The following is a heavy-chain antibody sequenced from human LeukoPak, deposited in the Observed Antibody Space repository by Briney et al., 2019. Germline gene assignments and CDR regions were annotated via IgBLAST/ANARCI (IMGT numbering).Heavy chain of an antibody. CDR3: AKDNRYYYDTSGLRGIDY. CDR2: INPTSGDT. Sequence: ASVKVSCKASGYTFTGYYIHWVRQAPGQGLEWMGWINPTSGDTNYEQKFQGRVIMTRDTSISTTYMELNTLRSDDTAVYYCAKDNRYYYDTSGLRGIDYWGQGTLVTVSS. V-gene: IGHV1-2*02. D-gene: IGHD3-22*01. J-gene: IGHJ4*02. CDR1: GYTFTGYY.